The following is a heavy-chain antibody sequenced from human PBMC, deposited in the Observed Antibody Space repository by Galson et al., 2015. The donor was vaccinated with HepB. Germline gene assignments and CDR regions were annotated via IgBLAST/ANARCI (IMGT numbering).Heavy chain of an antibody. V-gene: IGHV2-70*04. D-gene: IGHD6-19*01. CDR2: RDGYDYK. J-gene: IGHJ3*02. Sequence: PALVIPTQILTLTCAFSGFSLNIHEMRVNWIRQSPGKALEWLVLRDGYDYKIYRSSLKTRHTISKDNSRPQGGLTMTNMGPVDTATYYCARSYSSGWYGFDSKEAFDMWGQGTMVIVSS. CDR3: ARSYSSGWYGFDSKEAFDM. CDR1: GFSLNIHEMR.